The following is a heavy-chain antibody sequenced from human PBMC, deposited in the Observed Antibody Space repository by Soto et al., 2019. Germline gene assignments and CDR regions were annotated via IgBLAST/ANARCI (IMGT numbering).Heavy chain of an antibody. CDR2: ISSSSSTI. J-gene: IGHJ6*02. Sequence: GGSLRLSCAASGFTFSSYSMNWVRQAPGKGLEWVSYISSSSSTIYYADSVKGRFTISRDNAKNSLYLQMNSLRDEDTAVYYCARDLRATAIPGAVGYYYYYGMDVWGQGTTVTVSS. CDR1: GFTFSSYS. D-gene: IGHD2-2*02. V-gene: IGHV3-48*02. CDR3: ARDLRATAIPGAVGYYYYYGMDV.